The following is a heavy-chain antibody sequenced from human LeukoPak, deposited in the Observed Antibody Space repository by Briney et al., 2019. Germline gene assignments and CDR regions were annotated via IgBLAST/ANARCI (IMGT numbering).Heavy chain of an antibody. Sequence: ASVKVSCKASGGTFISYAISWVRQARGQGLEWMGGIIPIFGTANYAQKFQGRVTITADESTSTAYMELSSLRSEDTAVYYCARNQDYCSSTSCGGWFDPWGQGTLVTVSS. J-gene: IGHJ5*02. CDR3: ARNQDYCSSTSCGGWFDP. V-gene: IGHV1-69*13. D-gene: IGHD2-2*01. CDR1: GGTFISYA. CDR2: IIPIFGTA.